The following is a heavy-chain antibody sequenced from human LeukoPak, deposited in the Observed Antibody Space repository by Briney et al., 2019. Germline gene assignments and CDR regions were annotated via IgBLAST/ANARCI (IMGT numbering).Heavy chain of an antibody. Sequence: GRSLRLSCAASGFTFGNHGMHWVRQPPGKGLEWVALISYDGNNKYYADSVKGRFTISRDNSKNTLCLQMSSLRDEDTAVYYCAKGLGDSSGYLNNYWGQGTLVTVSS. V-gene: IGHV3-30*18. CDR3: AKGLGDSSGYLNNY. J-gene: IGHJ4*02. CDR2: ISYDGNNK. D-gene: IGHD3-22*01. CDR1: GFTFGNHG.